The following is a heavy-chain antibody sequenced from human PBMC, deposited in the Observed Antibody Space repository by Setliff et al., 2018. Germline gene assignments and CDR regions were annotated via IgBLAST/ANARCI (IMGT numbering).Heavy chain of an antibody. CDR3: AREGPSTVTAPGRSGYVD. CDR2: INPSSGTT. V-gene: IGHV1-46*03. D-gene: IGHD4-17*01. CDR1: GYTFTSYY. J-gene: IGHJ4*02. Sequence: ASVKVSCKASGYTFTSYYIHWVRQAPGQGLEWMGIINPSSGTTSYAQKLQGRVTMTRDRSTSTVYMELSSLRSEDTAVYYCAREGPSTVTAPGRSGYVDWGQGTLVTVSS.